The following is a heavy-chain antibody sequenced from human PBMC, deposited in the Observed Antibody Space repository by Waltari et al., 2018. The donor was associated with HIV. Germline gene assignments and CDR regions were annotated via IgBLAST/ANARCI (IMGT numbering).Heavy chain of an antibody. Sequence: EVQLVESGGGLVQPGGSLRLSCAASGFTFTNYATNWVRQAPGKGLECVSTISGSGGRKYKADSVKGRFTISGDKSKNTLYLQMNSLRAEDTALYYCAKDDSTGSSGYYPFHYWGQGTLITVSS. J-gene: IGHJ4*02. CDR1: GFTFTNYA. V-gene: IGHV3-23*04. CDR3: AKDDSTGSSGYYPFHY. CDR2: ISGSGGRK. D-gene: IGHD3-22*01.